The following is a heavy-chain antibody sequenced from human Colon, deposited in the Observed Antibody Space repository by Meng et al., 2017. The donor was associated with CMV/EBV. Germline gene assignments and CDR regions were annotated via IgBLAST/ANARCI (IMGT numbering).Heavy chain of an antibody. Sequence: ASVKVSCKASGYILTDYYMHWVRQAPGQGLEWMGWINPNSGATKYAQKFLGRVTMTRDTSISTAYMEVSSLRSNDTAVYYCARDPFLRGEYTSSWYPREWGQGTLVTVSS. CDR2: INPNSGAT. CDR1: GYILTDYY. D-gene: IGHD6-13*01. CDR3: ARDPFLRGEYTSSWYPRE. J-gene: IGHJ4*02. V-gene: IGHV1-2*02.